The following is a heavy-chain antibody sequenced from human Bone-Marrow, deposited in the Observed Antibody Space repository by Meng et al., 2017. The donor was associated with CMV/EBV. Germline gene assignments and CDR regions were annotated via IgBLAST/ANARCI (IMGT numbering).Heavy chain of an antibody. CDR3: ARDDYYDSSGYYWRYYYGMDV. V-gene: IGHV3-7*01. D-gene: IGHD3-22*01. J-gene: IGHJ6*02. Sequence: GGSLRLSCAASGFTFSSYWMSWVRQAPGKGLEWVANIKQDGSEKYYVDSVKGRFTISRDNSKNTLYLQMNSLRAEDTAVYYCARDDYYDSSGYYWRYYYGMDVWGQGTTVTVSS. CDR2: IKQDGSEK. CDR1: GFTFSSYW.